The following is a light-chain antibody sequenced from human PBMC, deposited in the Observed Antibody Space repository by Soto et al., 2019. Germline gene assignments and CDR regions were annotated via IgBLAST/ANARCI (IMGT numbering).Light chain of an antibody. J-gene: IGKJ1*01. CDR2: DAS. Sequence: EIVLTQSPATLSLSPGERATLSCRASQSVSNYLAWYQQKPGQAPRLLIFDASNRATGIPARFSGSGSGTDFTLTISSLEPEDLAVYYCQQRSNWSPTWTFGQGTKVDIK. V-gene: IGKV3-11*01. CDR1: QSVSNY. CDR3: QQRSNWSPTWT.